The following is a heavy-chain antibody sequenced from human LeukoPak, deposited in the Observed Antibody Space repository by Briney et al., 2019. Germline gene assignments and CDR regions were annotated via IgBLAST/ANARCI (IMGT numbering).Heavy chain of an antibody. CDR1: GFTLSDHY. CDR3: ARDYLGGEIAH. D-gene: IGHD5-24*01. Sequence: GGSLRLSCAASGFTLSDHYMDWVRQAPGKGLEWVSSISSSSSYIYYADSVKGRFTISRDNAKNSLYLQMNSLRAEDTAVYYCARDYLGGEIAHWGQGTLVTVSS. CDR2: ISSSSSYI. V-gene: IGHV3-21*01. J-gene: IGHJ4*02.